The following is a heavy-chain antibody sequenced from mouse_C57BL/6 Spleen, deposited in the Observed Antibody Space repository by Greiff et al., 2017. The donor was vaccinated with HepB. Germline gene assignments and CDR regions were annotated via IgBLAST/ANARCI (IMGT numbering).Heavy chain of an antibody. CDR2: IYPRSGNT. V-gene: IGHV1-81*01. J-gene: IGHJ4*01. CDR1: GYTFTSYG. D-gene: IGHD2-4*01. CDR3: ARYLYDYDVRAMDY. Sequence: QVTLKVSGAELARPGASVKLSCKASGYTFTSYGISWVKQRTGQGLEWIGEIYPRSGNTYYNEKFKGKATLTADKSSSTAYMELRSLTSEDSAVYFCARYLYDYDVRAMDYWGQGTSVTVSS.